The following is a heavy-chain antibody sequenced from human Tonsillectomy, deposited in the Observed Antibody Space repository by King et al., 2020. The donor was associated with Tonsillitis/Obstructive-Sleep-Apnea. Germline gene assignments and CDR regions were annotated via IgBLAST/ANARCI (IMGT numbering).Heavy chain of an antibody. CDR2: INSDGSST. CDR3: ARTPPPTTVTTFDY. V-gene: IGHV3-74*01. D-gene: IGHD4-17*01. Sequence: VQLVESGGGLVQPGGSLRLSCAASGFTFSSYWMHWVRQAPGKGLVWVSRINSDGSSTSYADSVKGRFTISRDNAKNTRYLQMNSLRAEDTAVNSCARTPPPTTVTTFDYWGQGTLVTVSS. CDR1: GFTFSSYW. J-gene: IGHJ4*02.